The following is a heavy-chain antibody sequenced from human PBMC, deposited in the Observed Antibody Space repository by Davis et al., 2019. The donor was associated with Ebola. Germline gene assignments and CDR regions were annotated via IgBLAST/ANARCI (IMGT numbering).Heavy chain of an antibody. V-gene: IGHV3-30*18. CDR2: ISYDGSNK. Sequence: GGSLRLSCVASGFTFRNYWMSWVRQAPGKGLEWVAVISYDGSNKYYADSVKGRFTISRDNSKNTLYLQMNSLRAEDTAVYYCAKDTFGELLWGPFDYWGQGTLVTVSS. D-gene: IGHD3-10*01. J-gene: IGHJ4*02. CDR3: AKDTFGELLWGPFDY. CDR1: GFTFRNYW.